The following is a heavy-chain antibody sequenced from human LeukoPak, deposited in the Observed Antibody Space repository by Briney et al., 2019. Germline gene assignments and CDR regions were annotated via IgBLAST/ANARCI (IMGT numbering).Heavy chain of an antibody. CDR2: ISGYKRDR. J-gene: IGHJ6*03. CDR1: SYSFTSYG. CDR3: ARAAIYYYYMDV. V-gene: IGHV1-18*01. Sequence: GASVNVSCRASSYSFTSYGINWVRQAPGQGREWMGWISGYKRDRNYAQKLQDRVTMTTDTSTSPAYMELRGLRSDDTAVYYCARAAIYYYYMDVWGKGTTVTVSS. D-gene: IGHD2-21*01.